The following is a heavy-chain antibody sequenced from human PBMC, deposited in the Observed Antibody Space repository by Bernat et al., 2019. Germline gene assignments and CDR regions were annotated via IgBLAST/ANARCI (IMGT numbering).Heavy chain of an antibody. Sequence: QVQLVESGGGVVQPGRSLRLSCVASGFTFSSYGMHWVRQAPGKGLEWVAVISYDGSNKYYADSVKGRFTISRDNSKNTLYLQMNSLRAEDTAVYYCAKLSVLYYYDSSEAAFDIWGQGTMVTVSS. V-gene: IGHV3-30*18. CDR2: ISYDGSNK. CDR3: AKLSVLYYYDSSEAAFDI. D-gene: IGHD3-22*01. J-gene: IGHJ3*02. CDR1: GFTFSSYG.